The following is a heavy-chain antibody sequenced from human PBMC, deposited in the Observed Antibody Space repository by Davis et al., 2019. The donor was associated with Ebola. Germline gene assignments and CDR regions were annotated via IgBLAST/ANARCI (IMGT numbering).Heavy chain of an antibody. Sequence: MPGGSLRLSCTVSGGSVSSGSYYWSWIRQPPGKGLEWIGYIYYSGSTNYNPSLKSRVTISVDTSKNQFSLKLSSVTAADTAVYYCARVIGGGYDYPWGQGTLVTVSS. CDR2: IYYSGST. V-gene: IGHV4-61*01. CDR3: ARVIGGGYDYP. D-gene: IGHD5-12*01. CDR1: GGSVSSGSYY. J-gene: IGHJ5*02.